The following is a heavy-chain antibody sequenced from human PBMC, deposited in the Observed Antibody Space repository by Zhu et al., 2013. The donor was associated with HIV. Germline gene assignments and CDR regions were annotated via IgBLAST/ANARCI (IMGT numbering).Heavy chain of an antibody. Sequence: QVQLVQSGAEVKKPGSSVKVSCKASGGTFSSYAISWVRQAPGQGLEWMGGIIPIFGTANYAQKFQGRVTITADESTSTAYMELSSLRSEDTAVYYCARSIAAAGLDYYYGMDVVGPNGTDGRPSPQ. CDR2: IIPIFGTA. CDR3: ARSIAAAGLDYYYGMDV. V-gene: IGHV1-69*01. D-gene: IGHD6-13*01. CDR1: GGTFSSYA. J-gene: IGHJ6*04.